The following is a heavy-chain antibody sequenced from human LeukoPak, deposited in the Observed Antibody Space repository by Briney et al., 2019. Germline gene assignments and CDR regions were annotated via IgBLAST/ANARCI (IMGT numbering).Heavy chain of an antibody. CDR1: GYTLTSDY. J-gene: IGHJ4*02. CDR2: INPSGGST. Sequence: ASVTVYCKASGYTLTSDYIHWGRQGPGQGLEWMGTINPSGGSTSYAQKFQGRVTMTGDTSTSTVYMELSSLRSEDTAVYYCAWSSCYDYWGQGTLVTVSS. D-gene: IGHD3-3*01. CDR3: AWSSCYDY. V-gene: IGHV1-46*01.